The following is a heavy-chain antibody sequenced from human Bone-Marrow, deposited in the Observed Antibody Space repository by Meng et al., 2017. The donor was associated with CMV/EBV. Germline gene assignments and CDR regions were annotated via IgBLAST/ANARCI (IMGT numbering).Heavy chain of an antibody. J-gene: IGHJ5*02. CDR2: IYWNDDK. Sequence: SGPTLVQPTQTLRLTCTFSGFSLSTSGVGVGWIRQPPGKALEWLALIYWNDDKRYSPSLKSKPTITKDTSKIQVVLTMTNMDPVDTATYYCAHRANTYYDFWSGCWGFDPWCQGTLVTVSS. V-gene: IGHV2-5*01. CDR3: AHRANTYYDFWSGCWGFDP. CDR1: GFSLSTSGVG. D-gene: IGHD3-3*01.